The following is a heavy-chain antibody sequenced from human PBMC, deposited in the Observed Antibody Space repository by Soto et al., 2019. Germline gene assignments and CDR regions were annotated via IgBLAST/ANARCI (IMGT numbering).Heavy chain of an antibody. CDR3: ARARCSSGQCYYFDY. CDR1: GFTFSSYN. Sequence: KLVESGGGVVQPGGSLRLSCAASGFTFSSYNIHWIRQAPGKGLEFVSAISRSGDRTYYADSVKGRFTITRDNSKNTVWLQMGSLRAEDMAVYYCARARCSSGQCYYFDYWGRGALVSVSS. CDR2: ISRSGDRT. V-gene: IGHV3-64*07. D-gene: IGHD2-15*01. J-gene: IGHJ4*02.